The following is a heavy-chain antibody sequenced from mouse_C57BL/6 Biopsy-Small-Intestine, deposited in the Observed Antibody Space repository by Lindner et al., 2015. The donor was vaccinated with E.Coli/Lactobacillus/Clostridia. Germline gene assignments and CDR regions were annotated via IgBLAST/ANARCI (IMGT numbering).Heavy chain of an antibody. CDR2: IYPGDGDT. D-gene: IGHD1-1*01. J-gene: IGHJ4*01. V-gene: IGHV1-80*01. Sequence: VQLQESGAELVKPGASVKISCKASGYAFSRYWMNWVKQRPGKGLEWIGQIYPGDGDTNYNGKFKGKATLTADKSSSTAYMQLSSLTSEDSAVYFCARGDFGSSYGAMDFWGQGTSVTVSS. CDR1: GYAFSRYW. CDR3: ARGDFGSSYGAMDF.